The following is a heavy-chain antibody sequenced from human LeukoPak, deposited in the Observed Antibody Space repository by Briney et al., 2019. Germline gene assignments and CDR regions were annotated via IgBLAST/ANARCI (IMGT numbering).Heavy chain of an antibody. J-gene: IGHJ5*02. Sequence: SSETLSLTCTVSGGSISSYHWSWIRQPAGKGQEWIGRIYTSGSTNYNPSLKSRVTMSVDTSKNQFSLKLSSVTAADTAVYYCARVAYNWFDPWGQGTLVTVSS. V-gene: IGHV4-4*07. CDR2: IYTSGST. CDR1: GGSISSYH. CDR3: ARVAYNWFDP.